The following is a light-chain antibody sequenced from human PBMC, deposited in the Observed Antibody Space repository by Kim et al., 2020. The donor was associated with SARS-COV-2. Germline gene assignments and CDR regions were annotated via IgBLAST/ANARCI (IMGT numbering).Light chain of an antibody. Sequence: QPVLTQSPSASASLGASVKLTCTLSSGHSSYAIAWHQQQPEKGPRYLMKLNSDGSHNKGDGIPDRFSGSSSGAERYLTMSSLQSEDEADYYCQTWGTGIKVFGGGTQLTVL. J-gene: IGLJ3*02. CDR3: QTWGTGIKV. V-gene: IGLV4-69*01. CDR2: LNSDGSH. CDR1: SGHSSYA.